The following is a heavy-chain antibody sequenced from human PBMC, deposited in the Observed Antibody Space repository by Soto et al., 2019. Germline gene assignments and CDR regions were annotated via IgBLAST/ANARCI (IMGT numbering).Heavy chain of an antibody. CDR1: GASISSNF. D-gene: IGHD4-17*01. V-gene: IGHV4-59*08. J-gene: IGHJ5*02. Sequence: PSETLSLTSSVSGASISSNFWSWVRQPPGKGLEWIGYIYFGGTTQSNPSLKSRVTISVDTSKNQFSLKLSSVTAADTAMYYCARHGERTIRSLNWFDPWGQGTLVTAPQ. CDR2: IYFGGTT. CDR3: ARHGERTIRSLNWFDP.